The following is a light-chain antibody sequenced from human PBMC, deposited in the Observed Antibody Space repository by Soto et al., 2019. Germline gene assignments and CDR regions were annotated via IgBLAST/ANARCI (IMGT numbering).Light chain of an antibody. CDR2: GAS. CDR3: QQYHYWWT. J-gene: IGKJ1*01. Sequence: EIVITQSPATLSVSPGERATLSCRASQSVSSNLAWYQQKPGQVPRLLIYGASNRATGVSARFSGSGSGTEFTLTISSLQSEDFAVYYCQQYHYWWTFGQGTKVDIK. V-gene: IGKV3-15*01. CDR1: QSVSSN.